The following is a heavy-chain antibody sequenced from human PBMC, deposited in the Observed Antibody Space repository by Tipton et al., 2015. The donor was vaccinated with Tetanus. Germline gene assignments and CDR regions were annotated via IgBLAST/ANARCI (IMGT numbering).Heavy chain of an antibody. V-gene: IGHV3-30*04. Sequence: SLRLSCAASGFHFRNSAMHWVRQAPGRGLEWVADMSYDGSNRYFAESVKGRFTISRDNSKNTLYLQMNSLRPDDSAVYYCARDFKDIVVVVGGLSDWGQGTRVTVTS. CDR3: ARDFKDIVVVVGGLSD. D-gene: IGHD2-15*01. CDR1: GFHFRNSA. J-gene: IGHJ4*02. CDR2: MSYDGSNR.